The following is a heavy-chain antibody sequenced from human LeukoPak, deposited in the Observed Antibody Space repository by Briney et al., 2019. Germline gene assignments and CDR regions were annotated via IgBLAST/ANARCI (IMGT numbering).Heavy chain of an antibody. Sequence: VASVKVSCKASGYTFTSYDINWVRQATGQGLEWMGWMNPNSGNTGYAQKFQGRVTMTRNTSISTAYMELSSLRSEDTAVYYCARLPQWLRLTGHGGYYYMDVWGKGTTVTISS. CDR2: MNPNSGNT. V-gene: IGHV1-8*01. J-gene: IGHJ6*03. D-gene: IGHD5-12*01. CDR1: GYTFTSYD. CDR3: ARLPQWLRLTGHGGYYYMDV.